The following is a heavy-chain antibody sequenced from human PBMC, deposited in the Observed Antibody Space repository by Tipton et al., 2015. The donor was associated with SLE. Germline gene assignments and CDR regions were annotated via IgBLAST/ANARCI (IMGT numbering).Heavy chain of an antibody. CDR3: ARGKTRVEY. CDR2: IYYSGST. CDR1: GGSISSYY. Sequence: TLSLTCTVSGGSISSYYWSWIRQPPGKGLEWIGYIYYSGSTNYNPSLKSRVTISVDTSEKQVSLRLNSVTAADTAVYYCARGKTRVEYWGQGRLVTVSS. J-gene: IGHJ4*02. V-gene: IGHV4-59*08. D-gene: IGHD1/OR15-1a*01.